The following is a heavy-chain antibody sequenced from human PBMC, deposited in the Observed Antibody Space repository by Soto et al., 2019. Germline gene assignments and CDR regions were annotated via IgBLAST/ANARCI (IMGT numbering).Heavy chain of an antibody. D-gene: IGHD6-13*01. J-gene: IGHJ3*02. CDR2: INAGNGNT. CDR1: GYTFTSYA. CDR3: AFGAAAGTSAFDI. V-gene: IGHV1-3*01. Sequence: ASVKVSCKASGYTFTSYAMHWVRQAPGQRLEWMGWINAGNGNTKYSQKFQGRVTVTRDTSASTAYMELSSLRSEDTAVYYCAFGAAAGTSAFDIWGQGTMVTVSS.